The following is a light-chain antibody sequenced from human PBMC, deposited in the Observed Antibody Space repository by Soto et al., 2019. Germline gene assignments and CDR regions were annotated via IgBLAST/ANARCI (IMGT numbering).Light chain of an antibody. V-gene: IGKV3-15*01. CDR3: QQYYKWPPRT. CDR2: GAS. J-gene: IGKJ1*01. CDR1: QTISSN. Sequence: EIVMTQSPATLSVSPGERATVSCRASQTISSNLAWYQQKPGQAPRLLIYGASTRSTGIPARFSGSGSGTEFTLTISSLQFEDFAVYYCQQYYKWPPRTFGQWTKVEIK.